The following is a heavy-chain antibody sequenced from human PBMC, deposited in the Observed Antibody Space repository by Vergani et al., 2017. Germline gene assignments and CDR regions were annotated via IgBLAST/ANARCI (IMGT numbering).Heavy chain of an antibody. D-gene: IGHD1-26*01. Sequence: EVQLVESGGGLVKPGGSLRLSCAASGFTFSSYSMNWVRQAPGKGLEWVSSISSSSSYIYYADSGKGRFTISRDNAKNSLYLQMNSLRAEDTAVYYCARDKAWELPGSFDYWGQGTLVTVSS. CDR3: ARDKAWELPGSFDY. V-gene: IGHV3-21*01. CDR2: ISSSSSYI. J-gene: IGHJ4*02. CDR1: GFTFSSYS.